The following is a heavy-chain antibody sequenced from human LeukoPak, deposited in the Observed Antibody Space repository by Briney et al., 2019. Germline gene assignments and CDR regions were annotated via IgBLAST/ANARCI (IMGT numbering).Heavy chain of an antibody. CDR1: GGSLSSYY. CDR3: ARGWDSSAGYYFDY. Sequence: KSSETLSLTCTVSGGSLSSYYWSWIRQPPGKGLEWIGYIYYSGSTNYSPSLKSRVTISVDTSKNQFSLKLSSVTAADTAVYYCARGWDSSAGYYFDYWGQGTLVTVSS. CDR2: IYYSGST. D-gene: IGHD6-6*01. J-gene: IGHJ4*02. V-gene: IGHV4-59*01.